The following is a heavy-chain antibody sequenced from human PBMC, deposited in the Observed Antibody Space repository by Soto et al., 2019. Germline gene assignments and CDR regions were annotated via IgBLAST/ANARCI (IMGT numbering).Heavy chain of an antibody. CDR3: ARSGSSYFDY. CDR1: GFTFSSYA. J-gene: IGHJ4*02. D-gene: IGHD1-26*01. V-gene: IGHV3-30-3*01. CDR2: ISYDGSNK. Sequence: GGSLRLSCAASGFTFSSYAMHWVRQAPGKGLEWVAVISYDGSNKYYADSVKGRFTISRDNSKNTLYLQMNSLRAEDTAVYYCARSGSSYFDYWGQGTLVTVSS.